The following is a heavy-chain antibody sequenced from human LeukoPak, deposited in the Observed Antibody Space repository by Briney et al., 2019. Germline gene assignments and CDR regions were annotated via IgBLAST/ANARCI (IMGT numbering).Heavy chain of an antibody. CDR1: GFTFSSYA. CDR3: ARGPHLWFGELLPFDY. Sequence: TGGSLRLXCAASGFTFSSYAMQWFRKAPGRGLEYVSAISSNGGSTYYANSVKGRFTISRDNSKNTLYLQMGSLRAEDMAVYYCARGPHLWFGELLPFDYWGQGTLVTVSS. D-gene: IGHD3-10*01. V-gene: IGHV3-64*01. J-gene: IGHJ4*02. CDR2: ISSNGGST.